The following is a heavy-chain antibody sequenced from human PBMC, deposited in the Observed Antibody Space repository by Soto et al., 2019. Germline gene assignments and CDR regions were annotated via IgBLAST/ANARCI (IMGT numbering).Heavy chain of an antibody. CDR1: GGTFSSYA. CDR2: IIPIFGTA. J-gene: IGHJ6*02. V-gene: IGHV1-69*01. D-gene: IGHD1-1*01. CDR3: ARDNEGVYYYGMDV. Sequence: QVQLVQSGAEVKKPGSSVKVSCKASGGTFSSYAISWVRQAPGQGLEWMGVIIPIFGTANYAKKFQGRVTIAADESTSTAYMELSSLRSEDTAVYYGARDNEGVYYYGMDVWGQGTTVTVSS.